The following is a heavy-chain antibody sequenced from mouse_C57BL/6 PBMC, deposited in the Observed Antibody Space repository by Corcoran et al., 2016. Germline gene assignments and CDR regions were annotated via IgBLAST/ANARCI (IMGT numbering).Heavy chain of an antibody. CDR3: ARGATVVAHYYAMDY. CDR2: INTYSGVP. D-gene: IGHD1-1*01. V-gene: IGHV9-3*01. J-gene: IGHJ4*01. Sequence: QIQLVQSGPELKKPGETVKISCKASGYTFTTYGMSWVKQAPGKGFKWMGWINTYSGVPTYADDFKGRFAFSLETSASTAYLQINNLKNEDTATYFCARGATVVAHYYAMDYWGQGTSVTVSS. CDR1: GYTFTTYG.